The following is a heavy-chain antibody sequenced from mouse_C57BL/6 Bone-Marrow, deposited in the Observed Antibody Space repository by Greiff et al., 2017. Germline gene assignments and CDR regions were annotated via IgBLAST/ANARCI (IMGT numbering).Heavy chain of an antibody. V-gene: IGHV2-2*01. J-gene: IGHJ3*01. D-gene: IGHD2-10*02. CDR3: ARYGNSAY. CDR2: IWSGGST. Sequence: VQLVESGPGLVQPSQSLSITCTVSGFSLTSYGVHWVRQSPGKGLEWLGVIWSGGSTDYNAAFISSLSISKDNSKSQVFFKMKSLQADDTARYYCARYGNSAYWGQGTLVTVSA. CDR1: GFSLTSYG.